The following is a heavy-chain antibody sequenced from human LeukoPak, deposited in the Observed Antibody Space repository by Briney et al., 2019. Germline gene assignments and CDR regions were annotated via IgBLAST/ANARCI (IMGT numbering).Heavy chain of an antibody. CDR3: ARDGTSILTGYFDY. Sequence: PGGSLRLSCAASGFTFSSYAMHWVRQAPGKGLEWMAVISYDGSNKYYADSVKGRFTISRDNSKNTLYLQMNSLRAEDTAVYYCARDGTSILTGYFDYWGQGTLVTVSS. V-gene: IGHV3-30*04. CDR2: ISYDGSNK. D-gene: IGHD3-9*01. J-gene: IGHJ4*02. CDR1: GFTFSSYA.